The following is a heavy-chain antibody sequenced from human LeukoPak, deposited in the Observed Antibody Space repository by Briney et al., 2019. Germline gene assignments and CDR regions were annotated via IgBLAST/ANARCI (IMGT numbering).Heavy chain of an antibody. V-gene: IGHV4-39*07. CDR2: VFYSGNT. CDR1: GGYIATSSSY. D-gene: IGHD3-22*01. Sequence: SETLSLTCNVSGGYIATSSSYWGWVRQPPGKGLEWIGSVFYSGNTYYSPSLRGRVSISVDTSQNQFSLKLTSVIAADTAVYYCARDITMIVVAPGGCAFDIWGQGTMVTVSS. CDR3: ARDITMIVVAPGGCAFDI. J-gene: IGHJ3*02.